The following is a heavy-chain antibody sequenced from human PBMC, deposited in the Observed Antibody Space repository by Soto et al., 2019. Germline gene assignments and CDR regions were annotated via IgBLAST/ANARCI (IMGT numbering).Heavy chain of an antibody. Sequence: ASVKVSCKASGYTFTSYDINWVRQATGQGPEWMGWMSPNSGNTGYAQKFQGRVTMTRNTSISTAYMELSSLRSEDTAVYYCARGSEDIVVVPAAMWYYYMDVWGKGTTVTVSS. CDR1: GYTFTSYD. V-gene: IGHV1-8*01. J-gene: IGHJ6*03. CDR2: MSPNSGNT. D-gene: IGHD2-2*01. CDR3: ARGSEDIVVVPAAMWYYYMDV.